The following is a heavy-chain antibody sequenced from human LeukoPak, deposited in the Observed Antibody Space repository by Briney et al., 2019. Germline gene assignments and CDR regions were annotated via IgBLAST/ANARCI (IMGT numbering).Heavy chain of an antibody. D-gene: IGHD2-2*01. CDR3: ARGYQLSPDY. Sequence: GGSLRLSCAASGFTFSSYAMHWVRQAPGKGLEWVAVISYDGSNKYYADSVKGRFTISRDNSKNTLYLQMNSLRAEDTAAYYCARGYQLSPDYWGQGTLVTVSS. CDR1: GFTFSSYA. J-gene: IGHJ4*02. V-gene: IGHV3-30-3*01. CDR2: ISYDGSNK.